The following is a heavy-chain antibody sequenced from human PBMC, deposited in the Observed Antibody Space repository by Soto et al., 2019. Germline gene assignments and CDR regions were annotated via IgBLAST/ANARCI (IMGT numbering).Heavy chain of an antibody. CDR1: GYTFTSYG. D-gene: IGHD2-15*01. CDR2: INPSGGST. CDR3: ARVYCSGAGCYSIDY. V-gene: IGHV1-46*03. Sequence: GASVKVSCKASGYTFTSYGISWVRQAPGQGLQWMGIINPSGGSTFYAQKFQGRVTMTRDTSTSTVYMDLSSLRSEDTAVYYCARVYCSGAGCYSIDYWGQGTLVTVSS. J-gene: IGHJ4*02.